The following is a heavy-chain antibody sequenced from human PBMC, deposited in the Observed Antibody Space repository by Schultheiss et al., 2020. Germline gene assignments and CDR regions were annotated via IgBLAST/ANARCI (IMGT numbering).Heavy chain of an antibody. V-gene: IGHV3-74*01. CDR2: INSDGSAT. Sequence: GESLKISCAASGLRFGDYGMSWVRQVPGKGLVWVSRINSDGSATSYADSVKGRFTISRDNAKNTLYLQMNSLRGEDTALYYCARDRSLHGMDVWGHGTTVTVSS. CDR3: ARDRSLHGMDV. CDR1: GLRFGDYG. D-gene: IGHD3-16*02. J-gene: IGHJ6*02.